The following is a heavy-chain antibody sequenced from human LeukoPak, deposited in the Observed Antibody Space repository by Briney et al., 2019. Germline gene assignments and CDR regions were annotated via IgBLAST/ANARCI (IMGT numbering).Heavy chain of an antibody. CDR3: AKDRDIAAAGYLFDY. D-gene: IGHD6-13*01. CDR2: ISYDGSNK. V-gene: IGHV3-30-3*01. J-gene: IGHJ4*02. Sequence: GGSLRLSCAASGFTFSSYAMHWVRQAPGKGLEWVAVISYDGSNKYYADSVKGRFTISRDNSKNTLYLQMNSLRAEDTAVYYCAKDRDIAAAGYLFDYWGQGTLVTVSS. CDR1: GFTFSSYA.